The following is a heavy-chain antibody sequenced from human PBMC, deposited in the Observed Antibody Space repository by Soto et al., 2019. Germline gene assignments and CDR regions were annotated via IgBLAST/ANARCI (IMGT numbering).Heavy chain of an antibody. CDR2: ISYDGSNK. CDR3: ARDPGYSRVLYYFDY. CDR1: GFTFSSYA. J-gene: IGHJ4*02. Sequence: GGSLRLSCAASGFTFSSYAMHWVRQAPGKGLEWVAVISYDGSNKYYADSVKGRFTISRDNSKNTLYLQMNSLGAEDTAVYYCARDPGYSRVLYYFDYWGQGTLVTVSS. D-gene: IGHD6-13*01. V-gene: IGHV3-30-3*01.